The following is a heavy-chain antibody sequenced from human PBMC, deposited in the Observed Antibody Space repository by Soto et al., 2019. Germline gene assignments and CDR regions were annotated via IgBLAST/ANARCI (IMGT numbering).Heavy chain of an antibody. Sequence: QVQLQESGPGLVKPSETLSLTCTVDSISTYYWNWIRQSPGKGLEWIGYMYYMWRTNYNPSLRSRVTMSINTSRNQFSVKLRSVTAADTAVYYCARDPVGVTHFDYWGQGALVTVSS. CDR3: ARDPVGVTHFDY. J-gene: IGHJ4*02. CDR2: MYYMWRT. V-gene: IGHV4-59*01. CDR1: SISTYY. D-gene: IGHD1-26*01.